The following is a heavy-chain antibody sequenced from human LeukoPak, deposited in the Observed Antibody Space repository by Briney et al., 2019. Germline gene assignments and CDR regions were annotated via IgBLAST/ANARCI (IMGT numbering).Heavy chain of an antibody. J-gene: IGHJ5*02. CDR2: ISSSGSTI. Sequence: GGSLRLSCAASGFTFSDYYMSWIRQASWKGLEWVSYISSSGSTIYYADSVKGRFTISRDNAKNSLYLQMNSLRAEDTAVYYCARENPYYYGSSGYYPLGQGTLVTVSS. CDR3: ARENPYYYGSSGYYP. CDR1: GFTFSDYY. V-gene: IGHV3-11*01. D-gene: IGHD3-22*01.